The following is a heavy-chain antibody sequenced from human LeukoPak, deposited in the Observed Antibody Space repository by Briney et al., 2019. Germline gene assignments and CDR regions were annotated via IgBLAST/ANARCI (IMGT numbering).Heavy chain of an antibody. CDR3: ARGLDYDFWSGYYLYYYYMDV. CDR1: GYTFTSYD. Sequence: ASVKVSCKASGYTFTSYDINWVRQATGQGLEWMGWMNPNSGNTGYAQKFQGRVTMTRNTSISTAYMELSSLRSEDTAVYYCARGLDYDFWSGYYLYYYYMDVWGKGTTVTVSS. D-gene: IGHD3-3*01. V-gene: IGHV1-8*01. J-gene: IGHJ6*03. CDR2: MNPNSGNT.